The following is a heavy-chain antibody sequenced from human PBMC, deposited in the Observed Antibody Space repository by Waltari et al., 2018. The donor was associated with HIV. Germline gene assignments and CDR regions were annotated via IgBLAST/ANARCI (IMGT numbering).Heavy chain of an antibody. Sequence: EAQLVESGGALIQTGGSLRVSCVGTGFILSTYSMNWVRQAPGKGLGWVAYIGSSGTTSYADAVKGRFTISRDNAKNSVFLQMNSRREDDTALYFCARDKLGDPAPVWGQGTKVTVSS. V-gene: IGHV3-48*02. CDR2: IGSSGTT. CDR3: ARDKLGDPAPV. J-gene: IGHJ6*02. D-gene: IGHD1-26*01. CDR1: GFILSTYS.